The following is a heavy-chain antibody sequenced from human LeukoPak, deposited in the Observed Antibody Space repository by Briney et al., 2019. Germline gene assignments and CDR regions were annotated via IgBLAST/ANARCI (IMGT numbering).Heavy chain of an antibody. CDR3: ARGGYYYVSSGNDY. CDR1: GFTVSSNY. V-gene: IGHV3-66*01. J-gene: IGHJ4*02. D-gene: IGHD3-22*01. Sequence: PGGSLRLSCAASGFTVSSNYMSWVRQAPGKGLEWVSVIYSGGSTYYADSVKGRFTISRDNSKNTLYLQMNSLRAEDTAVYYCARGGYYYVSSGNDYWGQGTLVTVSS. CDR2: IYSGGST.